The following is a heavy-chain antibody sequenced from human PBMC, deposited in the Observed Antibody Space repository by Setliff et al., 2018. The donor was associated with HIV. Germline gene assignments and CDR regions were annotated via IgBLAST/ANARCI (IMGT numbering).Heavy chain of an antibody. CDR1: GGPFSNYA. CDR3: AVGDYVWGSYRLDF. J-gene: IGHJ4*02. CDR2: IIPVFDTT. Sequence: GASVKVSCKASGGPFSNYAFSWVRLAPGQGLEWMGGIIPVFDTTNYEKKFRDRVTITADESTSTVYLELISLRSEDTAVYYCAVGDYVWGSYRLDFWGQGTLVTVSS. V-gene: IGHV1-69*13. D-gene: IGHD3-16*02.